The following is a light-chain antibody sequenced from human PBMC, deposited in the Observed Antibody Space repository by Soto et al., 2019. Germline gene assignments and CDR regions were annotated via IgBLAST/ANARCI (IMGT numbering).Light chain of an antibody. Sequence: QSVLTQPPSPSGTPGQRVTISCSGRSSNIGSNYIYWFQQLPGTAPKLLMYRSNQRPSGVPDRFSGSKSGTSASLAISGLRSEDEADYYCAAWDDSLSGPVFGTGTKVTVL. J-gene: IGLJ1*01. CDR2: RSN. V-gene: IGLV1-47*01. CDR1: SSNIGSNY. CDR3: AAWDDSLSGPV.